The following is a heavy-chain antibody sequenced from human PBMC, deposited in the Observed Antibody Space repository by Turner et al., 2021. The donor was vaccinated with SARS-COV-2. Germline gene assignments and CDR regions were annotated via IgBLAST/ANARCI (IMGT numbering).Heavy chain of an antibody. CDR2: ISWNSGTI. Sequence: EVQLVESGGGLVQPGRSLRLSCAASGFTFDDYAMHWVRQAPGKGLEWVSGISWNSGTIGYADSVKGRFTISRDNAKNSLYLQMNSLRAEDTALYYCAREDYYDSSGSLDYWGQGTLVTVSS. V-gene: IGHV3-9*01. CDR1: GFTFDDYA. CDR3: AREDYYDSSGSLDY. J-gene: IGHJ4*02. D-gene: IGHD3-22*01.